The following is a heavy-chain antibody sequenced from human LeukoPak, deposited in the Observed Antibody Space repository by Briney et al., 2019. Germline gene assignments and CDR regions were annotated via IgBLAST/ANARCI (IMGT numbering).Heavy chain of an antibody. D-gene: IGHD2-15*01. CDR1: GGSISSGDYY. CDR3: ARIFRLGYCSGGSCPYYFDY. Sequence: SQTLSLTCTVSGGSISSGDYYWRWIRQPPGKGLEWIGYIYYSGSTYYNPSLKSRVTISVDTSKNQFSLKLSSVTAADTAVYYCARIFRLGYCSGGSCPYYFDYWGQGTLVTVSS. V-gene: IGHV4-30-4*08. CDR2: IYYSGST. J-gene: IGHJ4*02.